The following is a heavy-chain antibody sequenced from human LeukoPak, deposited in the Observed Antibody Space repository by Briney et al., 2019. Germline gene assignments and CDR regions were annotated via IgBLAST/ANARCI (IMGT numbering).Heavy chain of an antibody. V-gene: IGHV1-58*02. CDR2: IVVGSGNT. Sequence: SVKVSCKASGFTFTISAMQWVRRARGQRLEWIGWIVVGSGNTNYAQKFQERVTITRDMSTSTAYMELSSLRSEDTAVYYCAADPGYDSSGYQFDYWGQGTLVTVSS. J-gene: IGHJ4*02. CDR1: GFTFTISA. CDR3: AADPGYDSSGYQFDY. D-gene: IGHD3-22*01.